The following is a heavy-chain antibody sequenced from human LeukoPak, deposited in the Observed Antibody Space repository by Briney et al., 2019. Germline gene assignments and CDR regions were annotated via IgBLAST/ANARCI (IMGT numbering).Heavy chain of an antibody. J-gene: IGHJ4*02. CDR1: GYTFTSYD. CDR3: AREGYYYDSSGYYYSSSGDY. CDR2: MNPNSGNT. Sequence: ASVKVSCKASGYTFTSYDINWVRQATGQGLEWMGWMNPNSGNTGYAQKFQGRVTMTRNTSISTAYMELSSLRSEDTAVYYCAREGYYYDSSGYYYSSSGDYWGQGTLVTVSS. D-gene: IGHD3-22*01. V-gene: IGHV1-8*01.